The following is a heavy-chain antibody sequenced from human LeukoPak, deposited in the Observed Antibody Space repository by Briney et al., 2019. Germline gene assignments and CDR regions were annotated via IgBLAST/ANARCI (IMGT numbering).Heavy chain of an antibody. D-gene: IGHD3-9*01. CDR3: AKREMYDILTGYYFGMDV. V-gene: IGHV3-23*01. CDR1: GFTFSSYA. J-gene: IGHJ6*02. Sequence: GGSLRHSCAASGFTFSSYAMSWVRQAPGKGLEWVSAISGSGGSTYYADSVKGRFTISRDNSKNTLYLQMNSLRAEDTAVYYCAKREMYDILTGYYFGMDVWGQGTTVTVSS. CDR2: ISGSGGST.